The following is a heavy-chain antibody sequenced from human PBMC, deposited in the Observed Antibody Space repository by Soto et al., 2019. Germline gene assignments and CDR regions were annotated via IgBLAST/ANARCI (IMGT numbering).Heavy chain of an antibody. V-gene: IGHV1-18*01. Sequence: ASVKVSCKASGYSFRNFGINWVRQAPGQGLEWMGWINSYNGKTSYAQSLQDRVTMTTDTSTATAYLELRSLNSDDTAIYYCAKDRQPLSTYPIYLDSWGQGTRVTVSS. J-gene: IGHJ4*02. CDR3: AKDRQPLSTYPIYLDS. CDR2: INSYNGKT. D-gene: IGHD2-2*01. CDR1: GYSFRNFG.